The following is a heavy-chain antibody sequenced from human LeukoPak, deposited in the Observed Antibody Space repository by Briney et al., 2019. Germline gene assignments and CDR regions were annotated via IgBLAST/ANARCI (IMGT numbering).Heavy chain of an antibody. V-gene: IGHV3-15*01. Sequence: GGSLRLSCAASGFTFSNAWMSWARQAPGKGLEWVGRIKSKTDGGTTDYAAPVKGRFTIARDDSKNTLYLQMNSLKTEDTAVYYCTTGLYSSSWYGYQHWGQGTLVTVSS. CDR1: GFTFSNAW. J-gene: IGHJ1*01. CDR3: TTGLYSSSWYGYQH. D-gene: IGHD6-13*01. CDR2: IKSKTDGGTT.